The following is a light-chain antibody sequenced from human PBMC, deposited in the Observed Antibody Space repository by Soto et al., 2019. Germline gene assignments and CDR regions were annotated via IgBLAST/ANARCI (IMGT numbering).Light chain of an antibody. CDR1: SSDVGGYDY. V-gene: IGLV2-14*03. Sequence: QSALTQPASVSGSPGQSITISCTGTSSDVGGYDYVSWYQQHPGKAPKVIIYDVNNRPSGVSNRFSGSKSGNTASLTISGLQAEDEADYYCSSYTSSSTLVVFGGGTKLTVL. J-gene: IGLJ2*01. CDR2: DVN. CDR3: SSYTSSSTLVV.